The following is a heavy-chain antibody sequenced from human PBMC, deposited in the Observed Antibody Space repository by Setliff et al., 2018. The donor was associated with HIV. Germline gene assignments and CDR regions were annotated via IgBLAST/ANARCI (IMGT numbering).Heavy chain of an antibody. CDR2: IGPYNDRT. CDR3: ARVQVGDPYYSYYYMDV. CDR1: GGTFSNYA. J-gene: IGHJ6*03. Sequence: GASVKVSCKASGGTFSNYAFSWVRRAPGQGLEWMGWIGPYNDRTEYAQEFQGRVSLTIDTSASTAYMELRSLRSDDTAVYYCARVQVGDPYYSYYYMDVWGEGTTVTVSS. V-gene: IGHV1-18*01. D-gene: IGHD2-8*02.